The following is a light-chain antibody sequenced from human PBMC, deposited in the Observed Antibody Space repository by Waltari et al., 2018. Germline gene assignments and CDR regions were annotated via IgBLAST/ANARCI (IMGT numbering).Light chain of an antibody. Sequence: QSALTQPASVSGSPGQSITISCTGTSSDVGSYNLVSWYQQHPGKAPKLMIYEVSKEHSGVSNRFSGSKCCNTAALTISGLQAEDEADYYCCSYAGSSTWVFGGGTKLTVL. CDR3: CSYAGSSTWV. J-gene: IGLJ3*02. V-gene: IGLV2-23*02. CDR1: SSDVGSYNL. CDR2: EVS.